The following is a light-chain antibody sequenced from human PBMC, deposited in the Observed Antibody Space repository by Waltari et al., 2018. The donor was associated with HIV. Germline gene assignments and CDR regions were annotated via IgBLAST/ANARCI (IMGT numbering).Light chain of an antibody. CDR3: SSYTSSSTLRV. CDR1: SSDVGSYNR. V-gene: IGLV2-18*02. J-gene: IGLJ2*01. CDR2: ECS. Sequence: QSALTQPPSVSGSPGQSVTISCTGTSSDVGSYNRVSWYQQPPGTAPKLMIYECSNRPSGFPDRCAGSKSGNTASLTISGLQAEDEADYYGSSYTSSSTLRVFGGGTKLTVL.